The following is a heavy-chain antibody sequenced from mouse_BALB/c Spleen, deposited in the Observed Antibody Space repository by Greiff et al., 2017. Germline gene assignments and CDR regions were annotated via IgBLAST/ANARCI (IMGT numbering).Heavy chain of an antibody. CDR3: ARGYGKRAWFAY. J-gene: IGHJ3*01. CDR2: ISDGGSYT. Sequence: EVKLMESGGGLVKPGGSLKLSCAASGFTFSDYYMYWVRQTPEKRLEWVATISDGGSYTYYPDSVKGRFTISRDNAKNNLYLQMSSLKSEDTAMYYCARGYGKRAWFAYWGQGTLVTVSA. CDR1: GFTFSDYY. V-gene: IGHV5-4*02. D-gene: IGHD1-1*02.